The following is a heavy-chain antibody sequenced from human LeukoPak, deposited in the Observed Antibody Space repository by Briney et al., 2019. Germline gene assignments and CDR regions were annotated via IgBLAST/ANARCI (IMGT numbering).Heavy chain of an antibody. CDR1: GDSVSSSTAA. D-gene: IGHD6-19*01. V-gene: IGHV6-1*01. CDR3: ARYPTGWYRDY. CDR2: TYYRSKWYS. Sequence: SQTLSLTCAISGDSVSSSTAAWNWLRQSPSRGLEWLGRTYYRSKWYSDYAVSVRGRITINPDTSKNQFSLQLSSVTPEDTAVYYCARYPTGWYRDYWGQGTLVTVPS. J-gene: IGHJ4*02.